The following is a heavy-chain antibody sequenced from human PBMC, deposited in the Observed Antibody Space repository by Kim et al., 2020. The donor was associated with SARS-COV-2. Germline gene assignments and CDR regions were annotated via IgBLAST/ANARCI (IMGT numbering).Heavy chain of an antibody. D-gene: IGHD5-18*01. J-gene: IGHJ5*02. V-gene: IGHV5-51*01. CDR3: ARHWIQLWPPEGGWFDP. CDR1: GYSFTSYW. Sequence: GESLKISCKGSGYSFTSYWIGWVRQMPGKGLEWMGIIYPGDSDTRYSPSFQGQVTISADKSISTAYLQWSSLKASDTAMYYCARHWIQLWPPEGGWFDPWGQGTLVTVSS. CDR2: IYPGDSDT.